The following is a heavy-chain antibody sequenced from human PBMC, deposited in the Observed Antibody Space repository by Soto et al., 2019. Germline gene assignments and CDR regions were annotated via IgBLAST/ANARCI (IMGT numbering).Heavy chain of an antibody. CDR2: MYSSENT. CDR3: ARGVPSYDSSGYYPQQLSYYYYGMDV. Sequence: SETLSLTCSVSGGFVRSSSYSWGWIRQSPGKGLEWIGTMYSSENTYYNPSLLSRVTISVDTSKNQFSLKLSSVTAADTAVYYCARGVPSYDSSGYYPQQLSYYYYGMDVWGQGTTVTVSS. D-gene: IGHD3-22*01. CDR1: GGFVRSSSYS. J-gene: IGHJ6*02. V-gene: IGHV4-39*07.